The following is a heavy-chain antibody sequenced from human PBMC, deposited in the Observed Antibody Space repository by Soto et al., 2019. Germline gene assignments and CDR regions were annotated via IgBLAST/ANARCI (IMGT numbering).Heavy chain of an antibody. CDR1: GYIFINYA. CDR2: INPGNGNT. J-gene: IGHJ4*02. Sequence: VQLVQSGAEVKKPGASVQVSCKASGYIFINYAIHWVRQAPGQRPEWMGWINPGNGNTKYSQKFQGRVTITRDTSASTAYMEVTSLRSEDTAVFYCAREGYYGSGSYNYWGQGTLVTVSS. CDR3: AREGYYGSGSYNY. D-gene: IGHD3-10*01. V-gene: IGHV1-3*01.